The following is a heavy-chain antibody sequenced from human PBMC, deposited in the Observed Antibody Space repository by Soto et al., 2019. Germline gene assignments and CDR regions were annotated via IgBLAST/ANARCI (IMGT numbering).Heavy chain of an antibody. V-gene: IGHV3-23*01. CDR3: AKEGIYYDSSGYFEY. CDR1: VFTFSSYA. J-gene: IGHJ4*02. Sequence: XGSLRLSCAASVFTFSSYAMSWVRHSPGKGLEWVSAISGSGGSTYYADSVKGRFTISRDNSKNTLYLQMNSLRAEDTAVYYCAKEGIYYDSSGYFEYWGQGTSVSVSS. D-gene: IGHD3-22*01. CDR2: ISGSGGST.